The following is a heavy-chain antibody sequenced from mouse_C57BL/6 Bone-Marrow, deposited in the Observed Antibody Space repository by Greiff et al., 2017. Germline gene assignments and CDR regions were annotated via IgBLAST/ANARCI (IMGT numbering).Heavy chain of an antibody. CDR1: GYTFTDYY. Sequence: VQLQQSGPVLVKPGASVKMSCKASGYTFTDYYMNWVKQSHGKSLEWIGVINPYNGGTSYNPKFKGKATLTVDKSSSTAYVELNSLTSEDSAVYYCARSGQLRLLFAYWGQGTLVTVSA. CDR3: ARSGQLRLLFAY. CDR2: INPYNGGT. J-gene: IGHJ3*01. V-gene: IGHV1-19*01. D-gene: IGHD3-2*02.